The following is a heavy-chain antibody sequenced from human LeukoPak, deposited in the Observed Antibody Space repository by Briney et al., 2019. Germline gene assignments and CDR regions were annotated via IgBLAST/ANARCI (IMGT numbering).Heavy chain of an antibody. CDR3: AKGQETESRLDS. V-gene: IGHV3-30*02. J-gene: IGHJ4*02. CDR2: IRYDGSNK. CDR1: GFPFSSYG. Sequence: GGSLRLSCAASGFPFSSYGMYWVRQAPGKGLEWVAFIRYDGSNKYYTDSVKGRFTISRDKSKNILFLQMNSLRAEDTALYYCAKGQETESRLDSWGQGTLVTVSS. D-gene: IGHD1-1*01.